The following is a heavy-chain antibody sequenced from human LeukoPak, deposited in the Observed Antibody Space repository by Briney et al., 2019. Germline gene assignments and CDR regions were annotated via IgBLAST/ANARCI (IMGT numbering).Heavy chain of an antibody. Sequence: GESLRLSCEASGFTFSSYGMHWVRQAPGKGLEWVAFIRYDGSNKYYVDPVKGRFTISRDNSKNTLYLQMNSLRVEDTAVYYCARGLTPDYWGQGTLVIVSS. CDR3: ARGLTPDY. J-gene: IGHJ4*02. D-gene: IGHD3-16*01. V-gene: IGHV3-30*02. CDR1: GFTFSSYG. CDR2: IRYDGSNK.